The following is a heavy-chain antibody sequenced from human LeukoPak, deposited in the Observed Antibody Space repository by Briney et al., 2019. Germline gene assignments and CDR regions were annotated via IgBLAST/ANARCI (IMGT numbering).Heavy chain of an antibody. CDR1: GGSISSYY. J-gene: IGHJ5*02. Sequence: SETLSLTCTVSGGSISSYYWSWIRQPPGKGLEWIGYIYYSGSTNYNPSLKSRVTISVDTSKNQFSLKLSSVTAADTAVYYCARADTYYDFWSGSYKGPNWFDPWGQGTLVTVSS. D-gene: IGHD3-3*01. CDR3: ARADTYYDFWSGSYKGPNWFDP. CDR2: IYYSGST. V-gene: IGHV4-59*01.